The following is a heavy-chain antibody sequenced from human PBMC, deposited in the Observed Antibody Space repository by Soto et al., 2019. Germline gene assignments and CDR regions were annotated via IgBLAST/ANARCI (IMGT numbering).Heavy chain of an antibody. Sequence: QVQLVQSGDEVKKPGASVKVSCKASGYTFSTFGIGWVRQAPGQGLEWLGWISTDNGDTNYAQNLQDRITMTTDTSTNTAYVELRSLRSDDTAVYYCGRDWRNYVLPEYWGQGTLVTVSS. CDR1: GYTFSTFG. D-gene: IGHD1-7*01. CDR2: ISTDNGDT. J-gene: IGHJ4*02. V-gene: IGHV1-18*01. CDR3: GRDWRNYVLPEY.